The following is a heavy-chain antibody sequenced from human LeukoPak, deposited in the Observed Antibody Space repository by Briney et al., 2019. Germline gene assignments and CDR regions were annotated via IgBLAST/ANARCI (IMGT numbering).Heavy chain of an antibody. CDR2: ISAYNGDT. V-gene: IGHV1-18*01. D-gene: IGHD2-15*01. Sequence: ASVKVSCKASGYTFITYGISWVRQAPGQGLEWMGWISAYNGDTKYSQKLQGRVTMTTDTSTSTAYMELRSLGSDDTAVYYCGRGPYCSGATCYSQYFDYWGQGTLVTVSS. CDR1: GYTFITYG. CDR3: GRGPYCSGATCYSQYFDY. J-gene: IGHJ4*02.